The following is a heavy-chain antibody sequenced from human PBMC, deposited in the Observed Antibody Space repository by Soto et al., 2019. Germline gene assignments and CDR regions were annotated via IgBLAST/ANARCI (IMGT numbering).Heavy chain of an antibody. Sequence: EVQLLESGGGLAQPRGSLRLSCAASGFTFSSYAMSWVRQAPGKGLEWVSAISGSGGSTYYADSVKGRFTISRDNSKNTLYLQMNSLRAEDTAVYYCAKASGWFGEFDYWGQGTLVTVSS. D-gene: IGHD3-10*01. V-gene: IGHV3-23*01. J-gene: IGHJ4*02. CDR1: GFTFSSYA. CDR3: AKASGWFGEFDY. CDR2: ISGSGGST.